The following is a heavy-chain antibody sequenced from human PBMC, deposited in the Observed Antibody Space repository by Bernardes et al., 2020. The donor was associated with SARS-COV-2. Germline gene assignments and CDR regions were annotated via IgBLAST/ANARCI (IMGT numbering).Heavy chain of an antibody. V-gene: IGHV4-4*02. J-gene: IGHJ6*02. CDR3: ARGIRGTFNGNSYYYGMDV. Sequence: SETLSLTCAVSGVSIVTANWWSWVRQAPGKGLEWIGQIYHGGSTDYNPSLKSRVTISVDKSKNHFSLRLSSVAAADTAVYYCARGIRGTFNGNSYYYGMDVWGQGTTATVSS. CDR2: IYHGGST. CDR1: GVSIVTANW. D-gene: IGHD1-7*01.